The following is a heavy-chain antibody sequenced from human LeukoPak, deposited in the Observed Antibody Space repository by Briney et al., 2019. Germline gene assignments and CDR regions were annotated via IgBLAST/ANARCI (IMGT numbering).Heavy chain of an antibody. Sequence: SETLSLTCTVSGGSISNYDWSWIRQPPGKGLEWIGYMYYSGSTNYNPSLKSRLTISRDTSKSQFALKLSSVTAADTAVYYCARRGGSPLGAFDIWGQGTMVTVSS. D-gene: IGHD1-26*01. CDR2: MYYSGST. CDR1: GGSISNYD. J-gene: IGHJ3*02. V-gene: IGHV4-59*01. CDR3: ARRGGSPLGAFDI.